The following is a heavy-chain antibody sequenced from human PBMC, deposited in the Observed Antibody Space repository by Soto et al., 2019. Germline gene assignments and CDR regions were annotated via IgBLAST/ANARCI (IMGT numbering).Heavy chain of an antibody. Sequence: EVQLLESGGGLVQPGGSLRLSCAASGFTFSSYAMRWVRQAPGKGLEWVSAISGSGGSTYYADSVKGRFTISSDNSKKPLYRKMNRLRAEDTAVYSCASRGSGSYDDYWGQGTLVTVSS. J-gene: IGHJ4*02. CDR1: GFTFSSYA. CDR3: ASRGSGSYDDY. CDR2: ISGSGGST. D-gene: IGHD1-26*01. V-gene: IGHV3-23*01.